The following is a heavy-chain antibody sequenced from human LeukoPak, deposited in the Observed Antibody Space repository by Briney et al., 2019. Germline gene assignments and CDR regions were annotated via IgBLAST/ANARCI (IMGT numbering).Heavy chain of an antibody. CDR2: IYPGDSDT. D-gene: IGHD3-3*01. J-gene: IGHJ6*02. CDR3: ARREVTNYYYGMDV. CDR1: GYSFANYW. Sequence: VESLKISCKGSGYSFANYWIGWVRQMPGKGLEWMGIIYPGDSDTRYSPSLQGQVTISADKSINTAYLQWSSLKASDTAMYYCARREVTNYYYGMDVWGQGTTVTVSS. V-gene: IGHV5-51*01.